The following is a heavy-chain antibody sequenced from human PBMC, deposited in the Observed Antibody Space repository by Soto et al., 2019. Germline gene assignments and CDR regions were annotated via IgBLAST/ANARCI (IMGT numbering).Heavy chain of an antibody. D-gene: IGHD3-16*02. CDR1: GFTFSNAW. CDR2: IKSKTDGGTT. Sequence: GGSLRLSCAASGFTFSNAWMNWVRQAPGKGLEWVGRIKSKTDGGTTDYAAPVKGRFTISRDDSKNTPYLQMNSLKTEDTAVYYCTGWYYDYVWGSYRPHDYWGQGTLVTVSS. J-gene: IGHJ4*02. V-gene: IGHV3-15*07. CDR3: TGWYYDYVWGSYRPHDY.